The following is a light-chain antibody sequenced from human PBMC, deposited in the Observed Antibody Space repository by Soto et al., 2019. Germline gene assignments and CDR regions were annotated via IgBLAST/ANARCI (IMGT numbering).Light chain of an antibody. J-gene: IGLJ1*01. CDR3: SSFTSSPSYV. V-gene: IGLV2-14*01. CDR2: DVS. Sequence: QSVLTQPASVSGSPGQSITISCTGTSRDVGGHNYVSWYQQHPGKAPKLMIYDVSNRPSGVSNRFSGSKSGNTASLTISELQAEDEVDYYCSSFTSSPSYVFGTGTKLTVL. CDR1: SRDVGGHNY.